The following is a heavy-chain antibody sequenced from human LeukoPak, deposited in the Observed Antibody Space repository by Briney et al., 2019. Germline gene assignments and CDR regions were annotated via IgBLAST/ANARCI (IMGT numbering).Heavy chain of an antibody. V-gene: IGHV3-21*01. Sequence: PGASLRLSCAASGFTFSNFNMNWVRQAPGKGLEWISSITYSSRYMYYADSVKGRFTISRDNAKNSLYLHMNSLRAEDTAVYYCARDFGSSYTSPFPFWGQGTLVTVSS. J-gene: IGHJ4*02. CDR1: GFTFSNFN. CDR3: ARDFGSSYTSPFPF. CDR2: ITYSSRYM. D-gene: IGHD2-2*02.